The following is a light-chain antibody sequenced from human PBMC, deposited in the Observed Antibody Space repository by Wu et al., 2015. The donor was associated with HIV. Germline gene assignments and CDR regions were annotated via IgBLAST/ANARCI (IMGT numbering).Light chain of an antibody. CDR2: GAS. CDR1: QSVNSN. Sequence: EIVMTQSPATLSVSPGKRATLSCRASQSVNSNLAWYQQKPGQAPRLLIYGASTRATGIPARFRGSGSGTEFTLTIGSMQSEDFATYYCQQYNNWPPWTFGQGTKVVIK. J-gene: IGKJ1*01. V-gene: IGKV3-15*01. CDR3: QQYNNWPPWT.